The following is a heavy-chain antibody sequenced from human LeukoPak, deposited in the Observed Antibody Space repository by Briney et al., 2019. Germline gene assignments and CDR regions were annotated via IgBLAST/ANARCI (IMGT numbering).Heavy chain of an antibody. J-gene: IGHJ4*02. CDR1: GFTFSSYG. Sequence: GGSLRLSCAASGFTFSSYGMTWVRQAPGKGLEWVSAISGSGGSTYYADSVKGRFTISRDNSKNTLYLQMNSLRAEDTAVYYCAKGGSSSWYGVWGQGTLVTASS. D-gene: IGHD6-13*01. CDR3: AKGGSSSWYGV. V-gene: IGHV3-23*01. CDR2: ISGSGGST.